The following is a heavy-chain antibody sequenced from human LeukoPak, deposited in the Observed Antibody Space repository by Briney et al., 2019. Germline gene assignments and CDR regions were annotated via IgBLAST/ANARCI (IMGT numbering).Heavy chain of an antibody. D-gene: IGHD3-22*01. Sequence: GGSLRLSCAASGFTFSSYAMHWVRQAPGKGLEWVAVISYDGSNKYYADSVKGRFTISRDNSKNTLYLQMNCLRAEDTAVYYCARDQELNSSGYLDIWGQGTLVTVSS. CDR2: ISYDGSNK. V-gene: IGHV3-30-3*01. J-gene: IGHJ4*02. CDR1: GFTFSSYA. CDR3: ARDQELNSSGYLDI.